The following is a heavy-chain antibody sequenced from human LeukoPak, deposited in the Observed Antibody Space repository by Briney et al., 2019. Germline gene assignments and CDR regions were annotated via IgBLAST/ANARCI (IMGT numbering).Heavy chain of an antibody. Sequence: SETLSLTCTLSGDSISSSSFYWAWIRQPPGKGLECIGTIYYSGITYYSSSLKSRVTISVDTSKNQFSLKLSSVTAADTAVYFCARSGPAAGRPDAFDIWGQGAMVTVSS. V-gene: IGHV4-39*07. CDR1: GDSISSSSFY. J-gene: IGHJ3*02. D-gene: IGHD2-2*01. CDR3: ARSGPAAGRPDAFDI. CDR2: IYYSGIT.